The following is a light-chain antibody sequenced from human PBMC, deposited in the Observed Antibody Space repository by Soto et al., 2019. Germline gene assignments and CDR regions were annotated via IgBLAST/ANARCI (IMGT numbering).Light chain of an antibody. CDR1: SSNIGAGYD. CDR2: GNS. V-gene: IGLV1-40*01. CDR3: QSYDSSLIGYV. Sequence: QSVLTQPPSVSGAPGQRVTISCTGSSSNIGAGYDVHWYQQLPGTAPKLLIYGNSNRPSGVPDRFSGSKSGTSASLAITGLQAEEEADYYCQSYDSSLIGYVFGTGTKLTVL. J-gene: IGLJ1*01.